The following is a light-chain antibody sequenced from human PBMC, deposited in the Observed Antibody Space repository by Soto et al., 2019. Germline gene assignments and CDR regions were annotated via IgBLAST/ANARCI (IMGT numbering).Light chain of an antibody. V-gene: IGLV2-14*01. CDR1: SSDVGGYNY. J-gene: IGLJ2*01. CDR3: AVWDDSLDGRV. Sequence: QSALTQPASVSGSPGQSITISCTRTSSDVGGYNYVSWYQQHPGKAPKLMIYEVSNRPSGVSNRFSGSKSGNTASLTISGLQAEDEADYYCAVWDDSLDGRVFGGGTKLTVL. CDR2: EVS.